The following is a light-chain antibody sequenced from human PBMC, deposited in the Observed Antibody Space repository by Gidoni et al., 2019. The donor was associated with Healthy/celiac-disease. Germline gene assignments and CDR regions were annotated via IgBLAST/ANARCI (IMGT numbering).Light chain of an antibody. CDR2: GAS. V-gene: IGKV3-15*01. Sequence: EIVMTQSPATLSVSPGERATLSCRASHSVSSNFAWYQQKPGQAPRLLIYGASTRATGIPARFSGSGSGTEFTLTISSLQSEDFAVYYCQQYNNWPRRTFGQGTKVEIK. CDR1: HSVSSN. J-gene: IGKJ1*01. CDR3: QQYNNWPRRT.